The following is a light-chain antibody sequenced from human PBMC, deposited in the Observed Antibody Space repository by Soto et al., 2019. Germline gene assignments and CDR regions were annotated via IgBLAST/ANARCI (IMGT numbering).Light chain of an antibody. V-gene: IGKV3-11*01. CDR1: QSVSTY. Sequence: EIVLTQSPATLSLSLGERATLSCRARQSVSTYLAWYQQKPGQAPRLLMSDVSRRATGIPARFSGSGSGTDFTLTISSLEHEDVAVDYCQHRVHGRTFGGGTKVEIK. CDR2: DVS. J-gene: IGKJ4*01. CDR3: QHRVHGRT.